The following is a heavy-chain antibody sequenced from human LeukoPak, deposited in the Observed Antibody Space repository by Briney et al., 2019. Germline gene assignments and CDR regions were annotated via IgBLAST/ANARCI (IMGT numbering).Heavy chain of an antibody. CDR2: IIPIFGTA. J-gene: IGHJ5*02. CDR1: GYTFTSYG. D-gene: IGHD2-15*01. CDR3: ARVGLLVAATQFDP. Sequence: SVKVSCKASGYTFTSYGISWVRQAPGQGLEWMGGIIPIFGTANYAQKFQGRVTITADESTSTAYMELSSLRSEDTAVYYCARVGLLVAATQFDPWGQGTLVAVSS. V-gene: IGHV1-69*13.